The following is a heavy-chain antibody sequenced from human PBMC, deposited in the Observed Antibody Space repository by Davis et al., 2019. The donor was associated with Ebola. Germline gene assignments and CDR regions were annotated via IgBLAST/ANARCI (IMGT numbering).Heavy chain of an antibody. J-gene: IGHJ4*02. CDR2: ISDSGRNT. V-gene: IGHV3-23*01. CDR1: GFTFSTYA. D-gene: IGHD3-10*01. CDR3: ARDSGSFDY. Sequence: PGGSLRLSCAASGFTFSTYAMTWVRQTPGRGLEWVSAISDSGRNTIYADSVKGRFTVSRDNSKSTLYLQLSSLRAEDTAVYYCARDSGSFDYWGQGTLVTVSS.